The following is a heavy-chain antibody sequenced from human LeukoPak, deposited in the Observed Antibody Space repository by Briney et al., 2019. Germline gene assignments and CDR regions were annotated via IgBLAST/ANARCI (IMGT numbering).Heavy chain of an antibody. CDR2: INPSGGST. J-gene: IGHJ5*02. V-gene: IGHV1-46*01. CDR1: GYTFTSYY. Sequence: ASVKVSCKASGYTFTSYYMHWVRQAPGQGLEWMGIINPSGGSTSYAQKFQGRVTMTRDMSTSTVYMELSSLRSDDTAVYYCARDLVDITMIVVAKDIWFDPWGQGTLVTVSS. D-gene: IGHD3-22*01. CDR3: ARDLVDITMIVVAKDIWFDP.